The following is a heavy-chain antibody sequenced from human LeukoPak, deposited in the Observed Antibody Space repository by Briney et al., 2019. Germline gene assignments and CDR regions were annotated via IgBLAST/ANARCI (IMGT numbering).Heavy chain of an antibody. D-gene: IGHD4-17*01. CDR1: NGSISIYY. V-gene: IGHV4-4*07. CDR3: AREITVTRPFDY. CDR2: ISASGST. J-gene: IGHJ4*02. Sequence: PSETLSLTCTVSNGSISIYYWSWVRQPAGKGLEWIGRISASGSTNYNPSLKSRVTMSVDTSKNQFSLKLSSVTAADTPVYYCAREITVTRPFDYWGQGTLVTVSS.